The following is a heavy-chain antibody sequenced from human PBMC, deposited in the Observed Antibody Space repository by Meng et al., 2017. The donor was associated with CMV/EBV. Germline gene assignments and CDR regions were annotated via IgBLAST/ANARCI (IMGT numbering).Heavy chain of an antibody. CDR2: IYTSGST. CDR1: GGSISSYY. J-gene: IGHJ6*02. D-gene: IGHD3-3*01. Sequence: SETLSLTCTVSGGSISSYYWSWIRQPAGKGLEWIGRIYTSGSTNYNPSLKSRVTMSVDTSKNQFSLKLSSVTAADTAVYYCAREVTIFGVALTYYYYGMDVWGQGTTVTVSS. CDR3: AREVTIFGVALTYYYYGMDV. V-gene: IGHV4-4*07.